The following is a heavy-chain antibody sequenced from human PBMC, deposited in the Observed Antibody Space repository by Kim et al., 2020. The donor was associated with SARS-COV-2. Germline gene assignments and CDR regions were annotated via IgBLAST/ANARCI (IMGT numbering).Heavy chain of an antibody. Sequence: ISASGLGTHYADSVRCRFTISRDNSKSTLFLQMSSLRVEDTAVYYCEASDFWGQGALVTVSS. CDR2: ISASGLGT. V-gene: IGHV3-23*01. CDR3: EASDF. J-gene: IGHJ4*02.